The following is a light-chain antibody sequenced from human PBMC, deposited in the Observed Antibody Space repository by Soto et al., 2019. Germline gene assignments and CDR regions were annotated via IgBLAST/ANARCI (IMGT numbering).Light chain of an antibody. V-gene: IGLV2-14*01. CDR2: DVS. CDR1: SSDIGGYNY. Sequence: QSALTQPASVSGSPGQSITISCTGTSSDIGGYNYVSWYQQHPGKAPKLMIYDVSYRPSGVSNRFSGSKSGNTASLTISGLQAEDETDYYCSSYTSSGTLWVFGGGTQLTVL. CDR3: SSYTSSGTLWV. J-gene: IGLJ3*02.